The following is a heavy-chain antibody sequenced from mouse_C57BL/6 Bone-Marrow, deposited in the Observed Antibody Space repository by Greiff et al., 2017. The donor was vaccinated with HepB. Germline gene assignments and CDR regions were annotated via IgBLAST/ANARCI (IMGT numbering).Heavy chain of an antibody. V-gene: IGHV5-4*03. CDR1: GFTFSSYA. CDR2: ISDGGSYT. D-gene: IGHD1-1*01. CDR3: ARVTITTVVAEDY. Sequence: EVKLMESGGGLVKPGGSLKLSCAASGFTFSSYAMSWVRQTPEKRLEWVATISDGGSYTYYPDNVKGRFTISRDNAKNNLYLQMSHLKSEDTAMYYCARVTITTVVAEDYWGQGTSVTVSS. J-gene: IGHJ4*01.